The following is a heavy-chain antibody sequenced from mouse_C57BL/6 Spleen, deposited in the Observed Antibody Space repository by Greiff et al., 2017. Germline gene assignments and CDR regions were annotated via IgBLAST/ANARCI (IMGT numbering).Heavy chain of an antibody. CDR1: GFSFNTYA. J-gene: IGHJ3*01. V-gene: IGHV10-1*01. CDR3: VRDYDYAFAY. D-gene: IGHD2-4*01. Sequence: EVMLVESGGGLVQPKGSLKLSCAASGFSFNTYAMNWVRQAPGKGLEWVARIRSKSNNYATYYAGSVKDRFTISRDDSESMLYLQMNNLKTEDTTMYYCVRDYDYAFAYWGQGTLVTVSA. CDR2: IRSKSNNYAT.